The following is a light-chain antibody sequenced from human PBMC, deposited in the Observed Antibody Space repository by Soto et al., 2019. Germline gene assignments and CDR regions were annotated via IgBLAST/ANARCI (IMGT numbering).Light chain of an antibody. J-gene: IGKJ4*02. Sequence: DLQITQRPSPLPASPGDRVTLSCRASQGVSSWFAGYHQKPGKAATLRICAAASMQSGVPPRVGGSGAATEFTRIISSRLPADFAAYYCRQHNTCSLTFGGGTKVDNK. CDR2: AAA. CDR3: RQHNTCSLT. CDR1: QGVSSW. V-gene: IGKV1-12*01.